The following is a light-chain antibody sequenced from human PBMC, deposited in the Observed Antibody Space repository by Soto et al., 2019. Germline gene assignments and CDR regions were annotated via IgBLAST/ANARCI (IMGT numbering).Light chain of an antibody. J-gene: IGLJ1*01. Sequence: QSVLTQPASVSGSPGQSITISCTGSSSDVGGYRYVSWYQQHPGKAPKLMIYEVTNRPSGVPDRFSGSKSGNTASLSISGLQAEDEADYYCSSYTSSTTQVFGTGTKLTVL. V-gene: IGLV2-14*01. CDR3: SSYTSSTTQV. CDR1: SSDVGGYRY. CDR2: EVT.